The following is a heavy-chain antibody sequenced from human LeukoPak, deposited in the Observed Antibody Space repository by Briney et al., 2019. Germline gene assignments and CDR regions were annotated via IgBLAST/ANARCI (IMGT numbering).Heavy chain of an antibody. J-gene: IGHJ4*02. D-gene: IGHD6-6*01. V-gene: IGHV3-74*01. CDR2: IKTDGSIT. CDR1: GFGFSNFW. Sequence: PGGSLRLSCAASGFGFSNFWMHWVRQAPGKGLEWVSRIKTDGSITAYADSVKGRFTISRDNAKNTLYLHMNSLKGEDTATYFCTREDDPAFSASSSPDFWGQGTPVTVS. CDR3: TREDDPAFSASSSPDF.